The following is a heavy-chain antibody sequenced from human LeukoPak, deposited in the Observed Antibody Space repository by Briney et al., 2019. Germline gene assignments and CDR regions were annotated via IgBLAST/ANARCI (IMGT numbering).Heavy chain of an antibody. CDR1: GFTFSTYT. Sequence: GGSLRLSCAASGFTFSTYTMYWVRHPPGKRLEWVSIIGSSGGGIHYADSVKGRFTISRDNSKNTLYLQMNSLRAEDTAVYYCAKDGTPYGDYDYFDYWGQGTLVTVSS. CDR3: AKDGTPYGDYDYFDY. D-gene: IGHD4-17*01. CDR2: IGSSGGGI. J-gene: IGHJ4*02. V-gene: IGHV3-23*01.